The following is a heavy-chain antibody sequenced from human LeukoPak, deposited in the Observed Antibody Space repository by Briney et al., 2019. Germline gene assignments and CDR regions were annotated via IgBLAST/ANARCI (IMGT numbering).Heavy chain of an antibody. V-gene: IGHV3-23*01. J-gene: IGHJ4*02. D-gene: IGHD5-24*01. Sequence: GGSLRLSCAASGFTLSSYAMNWVRQAPGKGLEWVSAISGTGGSTYYADSVKGRFTISRDNSKNTLYLQMNSLRAEDTAVYYCAKGVATIRRFDYWGQGTLVTVSS. CDR2: ISGTGGST. CDR3: AKGVATIRRFDY. CDR1: GFTLSSYA.